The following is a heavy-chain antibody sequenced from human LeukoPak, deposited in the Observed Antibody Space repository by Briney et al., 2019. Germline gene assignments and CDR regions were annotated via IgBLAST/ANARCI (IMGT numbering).Heavy chain of an antibody. CDR1: GFTFSGSA. Sequence: GGSLRLSCAASGFTFSGSAMHWVRQASGKGLEWVGRIRSKANSYATAYAASVKGRFTISRDDSKNTAYLQMNSLKTEDTAVYYCTRHSPEWEPFDYWGQGTLVTVSP. D-gene: IGHD1-26*01. V-gene: IGHV3-73*01. J-gene: IGHJ4*02. CDR2: IRSKANSYAT. CDR3: TRHSPEWEPFDY.